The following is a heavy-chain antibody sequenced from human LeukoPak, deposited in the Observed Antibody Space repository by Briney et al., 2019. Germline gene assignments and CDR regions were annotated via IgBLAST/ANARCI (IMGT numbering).Heavy chain of an antibody. V-gene: IGHV3-48*01. J-gene: IGHJ6*02. CDR1: GFTFSQYS. CDR2: ISSSSGTI. Sequence: GGSLRLSCAASGFTFSQYSMNWVRQAPGKGLEWVSYISSSSGTIYYADSVKGRFTISRDNAKNSLNLQMNSLRVEDTAVYYCARAQEYYYYGMDVWGQGTTVTVSS. CDR3: ARAQEYYYYGMDV.